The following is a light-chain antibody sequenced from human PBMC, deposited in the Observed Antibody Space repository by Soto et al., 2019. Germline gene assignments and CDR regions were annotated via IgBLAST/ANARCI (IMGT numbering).Light chain of an antibody. CDR1: QGISSA. V-gene: IGKV1-13*02. CDR3: QQSYSTPT. J-gene: IGKJ5*01. Sequence: IQLTQSPSSLSASVGDRVTITCRASQGISSALAWYQQKPGQAPKLLIYDASRLAGGVPSRCSGSGSGTDFTLTISRLQPEDFATYYCQQSYSTPTFGQGTRLEIK. CDR2: DAS.